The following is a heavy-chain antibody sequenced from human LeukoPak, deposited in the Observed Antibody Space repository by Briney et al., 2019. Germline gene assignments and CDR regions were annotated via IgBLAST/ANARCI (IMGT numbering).Heavy chain of an antibody. Sequence: GASVKVSCKASGYTFTNYAIHWVRQAPGQSLGWMGWINAGNGNTKYSQKFQARVTITRDTSANTAYMELSSLGSEDTTIYYCARVISDCANFNCFKGYFDYWGQGTPVTVSS. D-gene: IGHD5/OR15-5a*01. CDR1: GYTFTNYA. CDR2: INAGNGNT. V-gene: IGHV1-3*01. CDR3: ARVISDCANFNCFKGYFDY. J-gene: IGHJ4*01.